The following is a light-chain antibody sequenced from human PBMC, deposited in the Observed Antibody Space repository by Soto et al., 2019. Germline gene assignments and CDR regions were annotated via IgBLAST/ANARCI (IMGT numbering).Light chain of an antibody. Sequence: QSVLTQPPSVSAAPGQKVTISCSGNTSNIVNNFVSWYQHLPGAAPKLLIYVNNKRPSGVPERFSGSTGGSSATLGIAGLQTGDEADYYCAAWDTRLSGVVFGGGTQLTVL. CDR3: AAWDTRLSGVV. CDR1: TSNIVNNF. CDR2: VNN. V-gene: IGLV1-51*01. J-gene: IGLJ2*01.